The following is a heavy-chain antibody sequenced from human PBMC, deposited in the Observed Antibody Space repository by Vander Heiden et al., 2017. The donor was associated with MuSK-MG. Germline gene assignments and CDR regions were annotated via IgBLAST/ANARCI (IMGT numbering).Heavy chain of an antibody. CDR2: IYWDDDK. CDR1: GFSLSTSGVG. J-gene: IGHJ4*02. Sequence: QITLKESGPTLVKPTQTLTLTCTFSGFSLSTSGVGVGWIRQPPGKALEWLALIYWDDDKRYSPSLKSRLTITKDTSKNQVVLTMTNMDPVDTATYYCAHSQYYDFWSGYYTGIGFDYWGQGTLGTVAS. CDR3: AHSQYYDFWSGYYTGIGFDY. D-gene: IGHD3-3*01. V-gene: IGHV2-5*02.